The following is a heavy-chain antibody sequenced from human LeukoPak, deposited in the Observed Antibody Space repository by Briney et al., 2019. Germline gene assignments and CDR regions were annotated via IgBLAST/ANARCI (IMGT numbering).Heavy chain of an antibody. CDR3: AKDYGGVMNF. Sequence: GGSLRLSCAASGFTFSSYGMHWVRQAPGKGLEWVALISPDGSDNYYADSVKGRFTTSRDNSRNTLYLQMKNLRVEDTAVYYCAKDYGGVMNFWGQGTLVTVSS. J-gene: IGHJ4*02. CDR2: ISPDGSDN. D-gene: IGHD3-16*01. V-gene: IGHV3-30*18. CDR1: GFTFSSYG.